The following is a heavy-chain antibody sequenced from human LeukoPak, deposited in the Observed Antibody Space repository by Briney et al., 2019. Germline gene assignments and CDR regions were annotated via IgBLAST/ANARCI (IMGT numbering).Heavy chain of an antibody. CDR3: AKDLVDRQITGTTTFDY. CDR2: ICWDSGSI. CDR1: GFTFYDYA. J-gene: IGHJ4*02. Sequence: GGSLTLSCAASGFTFYDYAMHWVRQAPGKGLEGVTGICWDSGSIGYADSVKGRFTISRDNAKNSLYLQMNSLRAEDTALYYCAKDLVDRQITGTTTFDYWGQGTLVTVSS. D-gene: IGHD1-20*01. V-gene: IGHV3-9*01.